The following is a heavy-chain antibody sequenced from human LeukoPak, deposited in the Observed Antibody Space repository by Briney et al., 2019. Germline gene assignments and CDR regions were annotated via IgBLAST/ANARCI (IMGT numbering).Heavy chain of an antibody. J-gene: IGHJ4*02. CDR3: ARDVGEYCSSTSCKYYFDY. Sequence: PSETLSLTCAVYGGSFSGYYWSWIRQPPGKGLEWIGEINHSGSTNYNPSLKSRVTISVDTSKNQFSLKLSSVTAADTAVYYCARDVGEYCSSTSCKYYFDYWGQGTLVTVSS. V-gene: IGHV4-34*01. CDR2: INHSGST. CDR1: GGSFSGYY. D-gene: IGHD2-2*01.